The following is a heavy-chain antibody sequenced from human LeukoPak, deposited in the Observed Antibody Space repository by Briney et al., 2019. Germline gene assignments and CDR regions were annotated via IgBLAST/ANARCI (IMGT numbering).Heavy chain of an antibody. CDR3: GRDLVGRQEVDQP. D-gene: IGHD1-26*01. Sequence: ASVKVSCKASGYTFTAYYIHWIRQAPGQGLEWMGWVNPNTGGTYYAQKFQDRVTMTRDASITTAYMELSGLTSDDTAVYYCGRDLVGRQEVDQPWGQGTLVTVSS. J-gene: IGHJ5*02. V-gene: IGHV1-2*02. CDR2: VNPNTGGT. CDR1: GYTFTAYY.